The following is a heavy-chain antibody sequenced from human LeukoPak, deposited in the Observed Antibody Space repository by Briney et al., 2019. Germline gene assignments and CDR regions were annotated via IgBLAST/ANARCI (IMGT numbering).Heavy chain of an antibody. J-gene: IGHJ6*02. CDR2: IIPIVGIA. CDR1: GGTFSSYA. CDR3: ARETPRHCSSTSCAQGGGYYYYGMDV. D-gene: IGHD2-2*01. V-gene: IGHV1-69*10. Sequence: GASVRLSCTASGGTFSSYAISWVRQAPGQGLEWMGGIIPIVGIANYAETLEGRVTITADKSTSTAYMELSSLRSEDTAVYYCARETPRHCSSTSCAQGGGYYYYGMDVWRQGTTVTVSS.